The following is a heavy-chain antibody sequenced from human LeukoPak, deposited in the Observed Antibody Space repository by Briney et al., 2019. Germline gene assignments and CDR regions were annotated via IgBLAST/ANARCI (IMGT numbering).Heavy chain of an antibody. D-gene: IGHD6-6*01. Sequence: GASVKVSCKASGYTFTTYGISWVRQAPGQGLEWMGWISTYNGNTNYAQKLQGRVTMTTDTSTSTAYMELRSLRSDDTAVYYCARLRPLEQLASYYYYYYMDVWGKGTTVTVSS. J-gene: IGHJ6*03. CDR3: ARLRPLEQLASYYYYYYMDV. CDR2: ISTYNGNT. CDR1: GYTFTTYG. V-gene: IGHV1-18*01.